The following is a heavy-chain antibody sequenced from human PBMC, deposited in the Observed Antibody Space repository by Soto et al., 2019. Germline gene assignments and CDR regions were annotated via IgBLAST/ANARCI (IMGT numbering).Heavy chain of an antibody. D-gene: IGHD6-19*01. CDR1: GGSISSYY. J-gene: IGHJ4*02. V-gene: IGHV4-59*01. CDR3: ARGAVAGTNY. Sequence: SETLSLTCTVSGGSISSYYWSWIRQPPGKGLEWIGYIYYSGSTNYNPSLKSRVTISVDTSKNQFSLKLSSVTAADAAVYYCARGAVAGTNYWGQGTLVTVSS. CDR2: IYYSGST.